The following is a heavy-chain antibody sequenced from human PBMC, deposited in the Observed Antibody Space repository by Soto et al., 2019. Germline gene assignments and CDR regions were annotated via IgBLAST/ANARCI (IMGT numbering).Heavy chain of an antibody. Sequence: QVQLVQSGAEVKKPGSSVKVSCKASGGTFSSSWVRQAPGQGLEWMGGFIPIFAIANYAQKFQGRVTITADESTSTVYMELSSLRSEDTAVYYCARSYEQFDYWGQGTLVTVSS. CDR3: ARSYEQFDY. J-gene: IGHJ4*02. CDR2: FIPIFAIA. CDR1: GGTFSS. D-gene: IGHD5-12*01. V-gene: IGHV1-69*12.